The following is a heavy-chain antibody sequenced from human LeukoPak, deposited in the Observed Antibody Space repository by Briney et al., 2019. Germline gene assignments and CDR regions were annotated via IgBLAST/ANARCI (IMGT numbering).Heavy chain of an antibody. CDR2: IYYSGST. CDR3: ARLGLEAGTPFDY. V-gene: IGHV4-39*07. Sequence: SETLSLTCTVSGGSISSSSYYWGWIRQPPGKGLVWIGSIYYSGSTYYNPSLKSRVTISVDTSKNQFSLKLSSVTAADTAVYYCARLGLEAGTPFDYWGQGTLVTVSS. CDR1: GGSISSSSYY. J-gene: IGHJ4*02. D-gene: IGHD1-1*01.